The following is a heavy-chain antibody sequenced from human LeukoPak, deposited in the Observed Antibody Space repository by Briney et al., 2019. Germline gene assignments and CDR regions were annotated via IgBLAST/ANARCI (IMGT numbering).Heavy chain of an antibody. V-gene: IGHV3-15*01. J-gene: IGHJ4*02. CDR3: TMVGRAWNFDY. Sequence: GGSLRLSCAASGFTFSNAWMTWVRQAPGKGLEWVGRIKSKRDGGTIDYAAPVKGRFTISRDDSKDTLYLQMNNLKIEDAAVYYCTMVGRAWNFDYWGQGTLVTVSS. CDR2: IKSKRDGGTI. CDR1: GFTFSNAW. D-gene: IGHD1-1*01.